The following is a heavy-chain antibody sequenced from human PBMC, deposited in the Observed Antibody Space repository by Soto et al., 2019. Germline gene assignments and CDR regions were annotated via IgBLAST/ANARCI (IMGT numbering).Heavy chain of an antibody. D-gene: IGHD3-9*01. CDR1: GFAFDKFA. V-gene: IGHV3-23*01. Sequence: PGGSLRLSCAASGFAFDKFAMNWVRQAPGKGLEWVSAIGGDGGNTYYADSVKGRFTISRDNSRNTLYLKMNILRAEDTAVYFCAKVRLKDILTGAFDFWGQGTLVTVSS. CDR2: IGGDGGNT. J-gene: IGHJ4*02. CDR3: AKVRLKDILTGAFDF.